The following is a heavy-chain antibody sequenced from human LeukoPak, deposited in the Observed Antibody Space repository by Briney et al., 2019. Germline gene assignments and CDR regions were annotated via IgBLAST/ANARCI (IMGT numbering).Heavy chain of an antibody. CDR3: ARFGYRGAIDI. V-gene: IGHV3-23*01. J-gene: IGHJ3*02. CDR2: VSGTGGIT. CDR1: GFTFGSFG. D-gene: IGHD3-10*01. Sequence: GGSLRLSCAASGFTFGSFGMTWVRQAPGKGLQWVSSVSGTGGITFYADSVQGRFSISRDNSKNTLYLEMSSLRVEDTAIFYCARFGYRGAIDIWGQGTMVTVS.